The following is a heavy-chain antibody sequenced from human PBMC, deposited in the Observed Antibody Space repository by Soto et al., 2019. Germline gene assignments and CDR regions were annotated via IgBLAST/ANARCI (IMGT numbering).Heavy chain of an antibody. CDR1: GYTFTGYY. J-gene: IGHJ4*02. V-gene: IGHV1-2*02. Sequence: VKVSCKASGYTFTGYYMHRVRQAPGQGLEWMGWINPNSGGTNYAQKFKGRVTMTRDTSISTAYMELSRLRSDDTAVYYCARTFGELLRQYYVDYWGQGTLVTSPQ. CDR3: ARTFGELLRQYYVDY. D-gene: IGHD1-26*01. CDR2: INPNSGGT.